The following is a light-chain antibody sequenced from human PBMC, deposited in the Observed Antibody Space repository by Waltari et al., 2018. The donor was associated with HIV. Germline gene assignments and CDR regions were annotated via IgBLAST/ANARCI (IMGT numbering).Light chain of an antibody. Sequence: ETVMTQSPATLSASPGERVTLSCRASQRVENKLAWYQQKPGQSPRLLIYGASTGAAGIPGRFSGSGSGTQFTLTINSLQSDDSAVYYCQQYKNWLPLTFGQGTKVEIK. CDR2: GAS. CDR1: QRVENK. CDR3: QQYKNWLPLT. V-gene: IGKV3-15*01. J-gene: IGKJ1*01.